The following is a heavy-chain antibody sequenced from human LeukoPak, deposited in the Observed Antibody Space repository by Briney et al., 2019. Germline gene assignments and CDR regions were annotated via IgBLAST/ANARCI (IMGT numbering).Heavy chain of an antibody. CDR1: GGSIRSSYYY. V-gene: IGHV4-39*01. CDR2: IYDSGST. D-gene: IGHD1-26*01. CDR3: ARGGPGPDTS. Sequence: PSETLSLTCTVSGGSIRSSYYYWGWIRQPPGKGLEWIGSIYDSGSTYYNPSLKSRVTISVDTSKNQFSLKLNSVTAADTAVYYCARGGPGPDTSWGQGTLVTVSS. J-gene: IGHJ4*02.